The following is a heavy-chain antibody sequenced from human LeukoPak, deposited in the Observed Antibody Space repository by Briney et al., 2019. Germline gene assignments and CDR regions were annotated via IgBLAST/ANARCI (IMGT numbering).Heavy chain of an antibody. V-gene: IGHV4-39*07. D-gene: IGHD6-13*01. CDR3: ARVASSSYYYYYMDV. CDR2: IYYSGST. Sequence: PSETLSLTCTVSGGSISSTSSYWGWIRQPPGKGLEWIATIYYSGSTYYNASLKSRITISVDTSKNQFSLRLSSVTAADTAVYYCARVASSSYYYYYMDVWGKGTTVTVSS. J-gene: IGHJ6*03. CDR1: GGSISSTSSY.